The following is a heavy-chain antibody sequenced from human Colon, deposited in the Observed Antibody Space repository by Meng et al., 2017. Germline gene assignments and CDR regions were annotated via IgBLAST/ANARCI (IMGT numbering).Heavy chain of an antibody. CDR1: GYSFTGYY. Sequence: ASVTVSCKASGYSFTGYYIHWLRQGPGQGLEWVGWVNPNSGGATYAQNLQGRVTMTRDTSVRTAYMELRGLRSDDTATYYCARERASGTYAGWFDSWGQGTLVTVSS. CDR3: ARERASGTYAGWFDS. D-gene: IGHD3-10*01. V-gene: IGHV1-2*02. CDR2: VNPNSGGA. J-gene: IGHJ5*01.